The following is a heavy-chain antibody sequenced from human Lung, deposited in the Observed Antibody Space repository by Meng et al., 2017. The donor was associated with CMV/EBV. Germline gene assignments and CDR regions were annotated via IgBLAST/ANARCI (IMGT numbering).Heavy chain of an antibody. V-gene: IGHV4-4*07. CDR2: IYTSGTT. CDR1: GGSSSSYY. CDR3: ARAEADTGNFDY. J-gene: IGHJ4*02. Sequence: GLLMESGPGLLKPSEPLSLPCTVSGGSSSSYYWSGIRQSAGKGLEWIGRIYTSGTTIYNPSLRSRLTLSLDTSKNQFSLKLNSVTAADTAVYYCARAEADTGNFDYWGQGTLVTVSS. D-gene: IGHD6-19*01.